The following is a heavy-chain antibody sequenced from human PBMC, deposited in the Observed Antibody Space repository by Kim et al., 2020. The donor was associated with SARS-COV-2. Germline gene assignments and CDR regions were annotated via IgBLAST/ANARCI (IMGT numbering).Heavy chain of an antibody. D-gene: IGHD6-13*01. V-gene: IGHV3-13*04. CDR1: GFTFSSYD. CDR3: ARDSSSWSHWYFDL. J-gene: IGHJ2*01. CDR2: IGTAGDT. Sequence: GGSLRLSCAASGFTFSSYDMHWVRQATGKGLEWVSAIGTAGDTYYPASVKGRFTISRENAKNSLYLQMNSLRAGDTAVYYCARDSSSWSHWYFDLWGRGTLVTVSS.